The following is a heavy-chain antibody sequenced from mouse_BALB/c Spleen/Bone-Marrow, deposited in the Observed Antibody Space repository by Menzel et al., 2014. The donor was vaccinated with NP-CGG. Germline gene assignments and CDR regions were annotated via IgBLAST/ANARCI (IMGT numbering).Heavy chain of an antibody. CDR2: IYPGDGDT. Sequence: QVQLQQPGPELVKPVASVKISCKASGYAFSSSWMNWVKQRPGQGLEWIGRIYPGDGDTKYNGKFKGKATLTADKSSSTAYMQLSSLTSVDSAVYFCARPLNWDPYAMDYWGQGTSVTVSS. CDR3: ARPLNWDPYAMDY. J-gene: IGHJ4*01. D-gene: IGHD4-1*02. CDR1: GYAFSSSW. V-gene: IGHV1-82*01.